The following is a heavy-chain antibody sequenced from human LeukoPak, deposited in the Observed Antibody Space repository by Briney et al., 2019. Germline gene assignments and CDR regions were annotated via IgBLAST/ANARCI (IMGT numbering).Heavy chain of an antibody. V-gene: IGHV4-59*01. CDR3: ARTYSSGWYTY. CDR2: IYYSGST. CDR1: GGSISSYY. J-gene: IGHJ4*02. Sequence: PSETLSLTCTVSGGSISSYYWSWIRQPPGKGLEWIGYIYYSGSTNYNPSLKSRVTISVDTSKNRFSLKLSSVTAADTAVYYCARTYSSGWYTYWGQGTLVTVSS. D-gene: IGHD6-19*01.